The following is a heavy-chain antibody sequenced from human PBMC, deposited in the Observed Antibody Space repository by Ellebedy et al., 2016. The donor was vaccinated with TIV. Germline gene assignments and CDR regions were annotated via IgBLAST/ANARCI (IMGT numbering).Heavy chain of an antibody. Sequence: PSETLSLTCAASGFTFSSYAMSWVRQAPGTGLEWVSAISGSGGSTYYADSVKGRFTISRDKSKNTLYLQMNSLRAEDTAVYYCARDLDCSTTTCYDGGFDYWGQGTLVTVSS. CDR2: ISGSGGST. CDR3: ARDLDCSTTTCYDGGFDY. J-gene: IGHJ4*02. CDR1: GFTFSSYA. D-gene: IGHD2-2*01. V-gene: IGHV3-23*01.